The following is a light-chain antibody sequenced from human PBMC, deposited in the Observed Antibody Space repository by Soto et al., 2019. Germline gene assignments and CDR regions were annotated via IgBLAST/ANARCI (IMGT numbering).Light chain of an antibody. V-gene: IGLV2-8*01. CDR1: SSDVGGYNY. J-gene: IGLJ1*01. CDR3: SSYAVTNIFV. CDR2: EVS. Sequence: SVLTQPPSASGSPGQSVTISCTGTSSDVGGYNYVSWYQQHPGKAPKVIIYEVSKRPSGVPDRFSGSKSGSTASLTVSGLQAEDEADYYCSSYAVTNIFVFGTGTKVTAL.